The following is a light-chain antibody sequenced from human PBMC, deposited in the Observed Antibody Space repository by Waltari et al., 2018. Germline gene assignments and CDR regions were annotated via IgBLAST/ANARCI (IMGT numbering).Light chain of an antibody. J-gene: IGLJ3*02. CDR1: SSDVGHYNL. V-gene: IGLV2-23*01. Sequence: QSALTQPASVSGSPGQSITISCTGTSSDVGHYNLVSWYQQHQGQAPKLIIYETTKRPSGGSNRFSGSKSGNTASLAVSGLQTEDEAEYYCCSYGGYNTPWVFGGGTKLTVL. CDR3: CSYGGYNTPWV. CDR2: ETT.